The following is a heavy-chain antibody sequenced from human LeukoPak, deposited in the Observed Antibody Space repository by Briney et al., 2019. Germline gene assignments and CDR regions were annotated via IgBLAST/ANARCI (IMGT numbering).Heavy chain of an antibody. Sequence: GGSLRLSRAASGFTFSSYAMSWVRQAPGKGLEWVSAISGSGRSTYYADSVKGRFTISRDNSKNTLYLQMNSLRAEDTAVYYCAKTGTPWYYFDYWGQGTLVTVSS. CDR2: ISGSGRST. V-gene: IGHV3-23*01. CDR1: GFTFSSYA. J-gene: IGHJ4*02. D-gene: IGHD6-13*01. CDR3: AKTGTPWYYFDY.